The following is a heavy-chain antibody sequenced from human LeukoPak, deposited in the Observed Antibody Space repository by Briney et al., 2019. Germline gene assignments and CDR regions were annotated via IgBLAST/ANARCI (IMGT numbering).Heavy chain of an antibody. J-gene: IGHJ3*01. Sequence: GGSLRLSCAASGFAFSSDAMTWVRQTPGKGLEWVSTIDISGDVTNYADSVEGRFTISRDNSKSTLYLQVNSLRVEDTAIYYCTKDVSNFIGASDAWGQGTMVTVSS. V-gene: IGHV3-23*01. CDR3: TKDVSNFIGASDA. CDR2: IDISGDVT. D-gene: IGHD2-8*01. CDR1: GFAFSSDA.